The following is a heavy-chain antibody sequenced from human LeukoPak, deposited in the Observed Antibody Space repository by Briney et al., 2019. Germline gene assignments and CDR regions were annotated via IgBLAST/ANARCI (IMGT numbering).Heavy chain of an antibody. D-gene: IGHD3-3*01. CDR1: GFTFNNYT. CDR3: AKQARYSNFWSGYLYYFDY. J-gene: IGHJ4*02. V-gene: IGHV3-23*01. Sequence: GGSLRLSCAASGFTFNNYTASWVCQAPGKGLEWVSAFFGGDTTYYADAMKGRFTISRDNSRNTLYLQMNPLRAEDTAVYYCAKQARYSNFWSGYLYYFDYWGQGTLVTVSS. CDR2: FFGGDTT.